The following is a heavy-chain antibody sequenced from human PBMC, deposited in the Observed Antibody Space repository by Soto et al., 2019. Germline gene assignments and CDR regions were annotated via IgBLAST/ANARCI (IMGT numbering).Heavy chain of an antibody. CDR3: AGDRIDFWSGYSAYGMDV. V-gene: IGHV4-59*01. J-gene: IGHJ6*02. CDR1: GGSISSYY. Sequence: SETLSLTCTVSGGSISSYYWSWIRQPPGKGLEWIGYIYYSGSTNYNPSLKSRVTISVDTSKNQFSLKLSSVTAADTAVYYCAGDRIDFWSGYSAYGMDVWGQGTTVTVSS. CDR2: IYYSGST. D-gene: IGHD3-3*01.